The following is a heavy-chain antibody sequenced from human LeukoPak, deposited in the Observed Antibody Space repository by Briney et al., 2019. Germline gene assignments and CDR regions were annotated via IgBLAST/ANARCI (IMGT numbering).Heavy chain of an antibody. Sequence: GGSLRLSCAASGFTFSSYGMHWVRQAPGKGLEWVAFIRYDGSNKYYADSVKGRFTISRDDSKNTLYLQMNSLRAEDTAVYYCAKDLGTVTTVTTYFDYWVQGTLVTVSS. CDR1: GFTFSSYG. V-gene: IGHV3-30*02. J-gene: IGHJ4*02. D-gene: IGHD4-17*01. CDR2: IRYDGSNK. CDR3: AKDLGTVTTVTTYFDY.